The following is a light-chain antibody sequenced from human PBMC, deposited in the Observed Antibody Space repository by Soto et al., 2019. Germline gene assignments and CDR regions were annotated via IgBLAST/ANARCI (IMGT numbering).Light chain of an antibody. CDR3: QQYGNSPLT. Sequence: ESVCTQSPGILSRSPGESASLSCGASQSITSSFLAWYQQKPGQAPRLVIYGASSRATGIPDRFSGTGSETDFTLTINRLEPEDFAVYYCQQYGNSPLTFGQGTRLEIK. J-gene: IGKJ5*01. CDR1: QSITSSF. CDR2: GAS. V-gene: IGKV3-20*01.